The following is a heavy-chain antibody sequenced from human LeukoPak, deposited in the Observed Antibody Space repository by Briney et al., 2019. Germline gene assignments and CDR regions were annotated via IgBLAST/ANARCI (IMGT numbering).Heavy chain of an antibody. J-gene: IGHJ4*02. Sequence: SVKVSCKASGGTFSSYAISWVRQAPGQGLEWMGGIIPIFGTANYAQKFQGRVTITTDESTCTAYMELSSLRSEDTAVYYCASAATLTYSSGFDYWGQGTLVTVSS. CDR2: IIPIFGTA. D-gene: IGHD6-25*01. V-gene: IGHV1-69*05. CDR1: GGTFSSYA. CDR3: ASAATLTYSSGFDY.